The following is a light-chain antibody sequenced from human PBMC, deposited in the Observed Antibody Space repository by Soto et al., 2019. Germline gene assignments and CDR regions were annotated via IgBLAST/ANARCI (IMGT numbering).Light chain of an antibody. CDR3: TSYTSSYIFV. V-gene: IGLV2-8*01. CDR1: SSDVGASEY. Sequence: QSVLTQPPSASGSPGQSVTISCTGTSSDVGASEYVSWYQQHPGKAPKLMIYQVSKRPSGVPDRFSGSRSGNTASLTVPGLQAEDEADYYCTSYTSSYIFVLGGGTKLTVL. CDR2: QVS. J-gene: IGLJ1*01.